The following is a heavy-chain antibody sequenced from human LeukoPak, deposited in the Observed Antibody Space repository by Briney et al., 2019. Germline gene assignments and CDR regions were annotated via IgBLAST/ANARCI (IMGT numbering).Heavy chain of an antibody. CDR3: ARHAHYDILTGRFDP. Sequence: SETLSLTCAVSSDSSSSSSYYWGWIRQSPGTGLEWIGSIFYSGNTYYNPSLKSRVTISVDTSNNQSSLKLTSVTAADTAVYYCARHAHYDILTGRFDPWGQGTLVTVSS. J-gene: IGHJ5*02. V-gene: IGHV4-39*01. CDR2: IFYSGNT. CDR1: SDSSSSSSYY. D-gene: IGHD3-9*01.